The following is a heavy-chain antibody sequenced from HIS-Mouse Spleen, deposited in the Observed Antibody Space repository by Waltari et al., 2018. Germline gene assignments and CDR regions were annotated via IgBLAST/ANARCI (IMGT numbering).Heavy chain of an antibody. J-gene: IGHJ4*02. CDR2: ISWNSGSI. D-gene: IGHD6-6*01. CDR3: AKDLRPAYSSSPYFDY. Sequence: EVQLVESGGGLVQPGRSLRLSCAASGFTFDDYSLHGVRQAPGKGLEWVSGISWNSGSIGYADSVKGRFTISRDNAKNSLYLQMNSLRAEDTALYYCAKDLRPAYSSSPYFDYWGQGTLVTVSS. V-gene: IGHV3-9*01. CDR1: GFTFDDYS.